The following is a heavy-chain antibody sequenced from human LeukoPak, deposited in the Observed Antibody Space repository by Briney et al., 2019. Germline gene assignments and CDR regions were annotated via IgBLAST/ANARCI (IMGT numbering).Heavy chain of an antibody. V-gene: IGHV3-15*01. Sequence: GGSLRLSCAASGFTFSNAWMSWVRQAPGKGLEWVGRIKSKTDGGTTDYAAPVKGRFTISRDDSKNTLYLQMNSLKTEDTAVYYCTTDYMPVGYSGHNYWGQGTLVTVSS. J-gene: IGHJ4*02. D-gene: IGHD5-12*01. CDR3: TTDYMPVGYSGHNY. CDR2: IKSKTDGGTT. CDR1: GFTFSNAW.